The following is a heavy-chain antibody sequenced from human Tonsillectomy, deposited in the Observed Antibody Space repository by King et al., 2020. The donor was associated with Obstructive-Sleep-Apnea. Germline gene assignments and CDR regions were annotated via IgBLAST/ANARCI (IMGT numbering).Heavy chain of an antibody. CDR2: MSSDENKK. J-gene: IGHJ6*02. Sequence: VQLVESGGGVVQPGRSLRLSCAASGFTFNAYAMFWVRQAPGKGLEWVALMSSDENKKWYGDSVKGRFTVSRDNSKSTLYLQMNSLRAEDTALYYCARNNYRDYTLFFGMDVWGQGTTVTVSS. CDR3: ARNNYRDYTLFFGMDV. D-gene: IGHD3-3*01. CDR1: GFTFNAYA. V-gene: IGHV3-30*04.